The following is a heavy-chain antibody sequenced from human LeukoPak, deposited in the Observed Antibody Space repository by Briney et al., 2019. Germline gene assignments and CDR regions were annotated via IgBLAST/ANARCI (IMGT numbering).Heavy chain of an antibody. CDR2: IYYSGST. V-gene: IGHV4-39*07. Sequence: PSETLSLTCTVSGGSISSSSYYWGWIRQPPGKGLEWIGSIYYSGSTYYNPSLKSRVTISVDTSKNQFSLKLSSVTAADTAVYYCARRFGLGVIDYWGQGTLVTVSS. D-gene: IGHD3-10*01. CDR1: GGSISSSSYY. J-gene: IGHJ4*02. CDR3: ARRFGLGVIDY.